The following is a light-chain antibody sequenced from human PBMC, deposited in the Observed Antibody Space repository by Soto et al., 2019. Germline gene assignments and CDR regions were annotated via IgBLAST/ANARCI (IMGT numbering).Light chain of an antibody. CDR1: HDISNY. V-gene: IGKV1-33*01. J-gene: IGKJ3*01. Sequence: DIQMTQSPSSLSASVGDRVTITCQASHDISNYLNWYQHKPGKAPKLLIYGASNLETGVPSRFSGSGCGTDFTFTISSLQPEDIATYYCQYCDYLPLFGPGTTVDLK. CDR3: QYCDYLPL. CDR2: GAS.